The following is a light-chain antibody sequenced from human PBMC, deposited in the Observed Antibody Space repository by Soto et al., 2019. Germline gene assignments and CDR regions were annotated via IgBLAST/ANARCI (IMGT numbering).Light chain of an antibody. CDR3: QQYSSWWT. Sequence: DIQMTQSPSTLSASVGDRDTITCRASQSISSWLAWYQQKPGKAPKVLIYKASSLESGVPSRFSGSGSGTEFTLTISSLQPDDFATYYCQQYSSWWTFGQGTKVEIK. CDR1: QSISSW. J-gene: IGKJ1*01. CDR2: KAS. V-gene: IGKV1-5*03.